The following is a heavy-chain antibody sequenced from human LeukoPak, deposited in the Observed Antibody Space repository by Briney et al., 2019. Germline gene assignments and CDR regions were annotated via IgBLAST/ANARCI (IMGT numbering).Heavy chain of an antibody. CDR3: ARAIRGGPDY. J-gene: IGHJ4*02. D-gene: IGHD4-23*01. CDR1: GFTFSSYG. CDR2: ISSSSGYI. V-gene: IGHV3-21*01. Sequence: PGRSLRLSCAASGFTFSSYGMNWVRQAPGKGLEWVSSISSSSGYIYYADSVKGRFTISRDNAKNSLYLQMNSLRAEDTAVYYCARAIRGGPDYWGQGTLVTVSS.